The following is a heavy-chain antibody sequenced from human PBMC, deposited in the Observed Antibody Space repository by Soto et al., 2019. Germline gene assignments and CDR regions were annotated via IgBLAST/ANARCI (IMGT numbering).Heavy chain of an antibody. CDR1: GFTFSSYA. D-gene: IGHD3-3*01. CDR3: AKAITIFGVPSTNDSFDP. J-gene: IGHJ5*02. CDR2: ISGSGGST. Sequence: EVQLLEAGGGWVQPGGSLRLSCAASGFTFSSYAMSWVRQAPGKGLGWVSAISGSGGSTYYADSVKGRFTISRDNSNKTLYLQMSSLRVEDTAVYYCAKAITIFGVPSTNDSFDPWGHGALGTVCS. V-gene: IGHV3-23*01.